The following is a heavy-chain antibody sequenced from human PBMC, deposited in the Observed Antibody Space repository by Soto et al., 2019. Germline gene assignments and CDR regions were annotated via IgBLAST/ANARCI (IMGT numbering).Heavy chain of an antibody. CDR2: ISSSSSTI. CDR3: ARDNGTADYGDSNYYFDY. Sequence: EVQLVESGGGLVQPGGSLRLSCAASGFTFSSYSMNWVRQAPGKGLEWVSYISSSSSTIYYADSVKGRFTISRDNAKNSLYLQMNSLRAEDTAVYYCARDNGTADYGDSNYYFDYWGQGTLVTVSS. V-gene: IGHV3-48*01. J-gene: IGHJ4*02. CDR1: GFTFSSYS. D-gene: IGHD4-17*01.